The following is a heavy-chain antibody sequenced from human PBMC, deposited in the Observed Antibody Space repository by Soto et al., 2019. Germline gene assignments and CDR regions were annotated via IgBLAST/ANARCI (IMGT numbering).Heavy chain of an antibody. V-gene: IGHV4-30-2*01. J-gene: IGHJ4*02. Sequence: QLQLQESGSGLVKPSQTLSLTCAVSGGSISSGGYSWSWIRQPPGKGLECIGYIYHSGCTYYNPSLMSRVTISVDSSKIQFYLKLSSVPDADTAVYYCAGGPYYDSLSGYYLPFEYWGQGTLVTVST. D-gene: IGHD3-9*01. CDR3: AGGPYYDSLSGYYLPFEY. CDR2: IYHSGCT. CDR1: GGSISSGGYS.